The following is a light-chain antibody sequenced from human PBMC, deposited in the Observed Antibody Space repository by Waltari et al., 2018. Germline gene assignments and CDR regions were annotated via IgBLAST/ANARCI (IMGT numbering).Light chain of an antibody. Sequence: DIVMTQSPDSLAVSLGERATINCRSSQSIFYSSNNKNYLAWYQQKPGQPPKLLIYWASTRESGVPDRFSGSGSGTDFTLTIGSLQAEDVAVYYCQQYKSTPLTFGGGTKVEIK. CDR1: QSIFYSSNNKNY. J-gene: IGKJ4*01. CDR3: QQYKSTPLT. V-gene: IGKV4-1*01. CDR2: WAS.